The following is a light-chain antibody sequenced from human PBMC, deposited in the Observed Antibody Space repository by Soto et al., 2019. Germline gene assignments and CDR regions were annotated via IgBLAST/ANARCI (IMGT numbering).Light chain of an antibody. CDR3: QKYDSYPWK. J-gene: IGKJ1*01. CDR1: QTINRW. CDR2: EAS. V-gene: IGKV1-5*03. Sequence: DIQMTPSPSTLSASVLYIVNITFRSSQTINRWLAWHQQKPGKAPKLPIYEASNLETGVPSRFGGSGSGTEFTLIISSLQPDDFATYYCQKYDSYPWKFGQGTKVDIK.